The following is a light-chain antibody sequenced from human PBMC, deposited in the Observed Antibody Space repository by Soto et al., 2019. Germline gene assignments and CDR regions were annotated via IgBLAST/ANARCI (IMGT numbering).Light chain of an antibody. Sequence: EIVLTQSPATLTLSPGERATLSCRASQSVSSYLAWYQQKPGQAPRLLIYDPSNRATGIPARFSGSGSGTDFALNISSLEPEDFAVYYCQQGSYWPPITVGQGTRMEIK. V-gene: IGKV3-11*01. CDR3: QQGSYWPPIT. CDR2: DPS. CDR1: QSVSSY. J-gene: IGKJ5*01.